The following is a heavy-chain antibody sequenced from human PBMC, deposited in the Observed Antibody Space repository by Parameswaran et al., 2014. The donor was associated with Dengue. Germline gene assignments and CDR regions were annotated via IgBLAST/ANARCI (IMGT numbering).Heavy chain of an antibody. V-gene: IGHV1-3*01. CDR2: INAGDGTT. D-gene: IGHD3-9*01. J-gene: IGHJ4*02. Sequence: WVRQAPGQSLEWLGWINAGDGTTKYSQKLQGRITITRDTSANTAYLELSSLRPADTAVYFCARRSPGFSSFPFDFWGQGSLVTVSS. CDR3: ARRSPGFSSFPFDF.